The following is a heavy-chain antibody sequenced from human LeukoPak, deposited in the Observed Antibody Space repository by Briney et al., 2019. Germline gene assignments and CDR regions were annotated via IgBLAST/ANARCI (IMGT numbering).Heavy chain of an antibody. CDR1: GFTFSSYA. J-gene: IGHJ5*02. V-gene: IGHV3-23*01. CDR2: ISGSGGST. Sequence: GGSLRLSCAASGFTFSSYAMSWVRQAPGKGLEWVSAISGSGGSTYYADSVKGRFTISRDNPKNTLYLQMNSLRAEDTAVYYCAKDDYSNYGFDPWGQGTLVTVSS. CDR3: AKDDYSNYGFDP. D-gene: IGHD4-11*01.